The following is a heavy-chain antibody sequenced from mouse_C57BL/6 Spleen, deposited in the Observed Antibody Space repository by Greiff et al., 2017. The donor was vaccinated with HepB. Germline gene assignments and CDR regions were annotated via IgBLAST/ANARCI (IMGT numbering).Heavy chain of an antibody. Sequence: VQLQQSGAELVRPGASVTLSCKASGYTFTDYEMHWVKQTPVHGLEWIGAIDPETGGTDYNQKFKGKAILTADKSSSTAYMELRSLTSEDSAVYYCTDYYGSSYLSWFAYWGQGTLVTVSA. CDR2: IDPETGGT. D-gene: IGHD1-1*01. CDR3: TDYYGSSYLSWFAY. J-gene: IGHJ3*01. CDR1: GYTFTDYE. V-gene: IGHV1-15*01.